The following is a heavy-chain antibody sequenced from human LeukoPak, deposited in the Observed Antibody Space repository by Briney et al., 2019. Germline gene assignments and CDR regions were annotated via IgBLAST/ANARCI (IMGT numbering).Heavy chain of an antibody. V-gene: IGHV4-34*01. CDR2: INHSGST. J-gene: IGHJ3*02. CDR1: GGSFSGYY. Sequence: PSETLSLTCAVYGGSFSGYYWSWIRQPPGKGLEGSGEINHSGSTDYNPSLKSRVTISVDTSKNQFSLKLSPVTAADTAVYYCARGPYYVWGSYRSTRADAFDIWGQGTMVTVSS. CDR3: ARGPYYVWGSYRSTRADAFDI. D-gene: IGHD3-16*02.